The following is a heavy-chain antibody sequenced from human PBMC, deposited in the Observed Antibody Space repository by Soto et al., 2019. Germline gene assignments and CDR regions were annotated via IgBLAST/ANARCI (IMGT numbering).Heavy chain of an antibody. D-gene: IGHD1-7*01. CDR2: INHSGST. Sequence: LSLTCAVYGGSFSGYYWSWIRQPPGKGLEWIGEINHSGSTNYNPSLKSRVTISVDTSKNQFSLKLSSVTAADTAVYYCARQTGTTYYYYGMDVWGQGTTVTVSS. CDR1: GGSFSGYY. V-gene: IGHV4-34*01. J-gene: IGHJ6*02. CDR3: ARQTGTTYYYYGMDV.